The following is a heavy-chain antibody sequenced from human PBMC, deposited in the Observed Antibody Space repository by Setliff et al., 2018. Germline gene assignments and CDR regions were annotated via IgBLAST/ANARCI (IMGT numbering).Heavy chain of an antibody. CDR1: GFSLNTSGVG. CDR3: AHRPGGV. J-gene: IGHJ6*04. CDR2: IYSDDDK. Sequence: SGPTLVNPTQTLTLTCTFSGFSLNTSGVGVGWIRQPPGKALEWLALIYSDDDKLYSPSXXIRLTIXXXXXXXXXVLTXTNMDPVDTATYYCAHRPGGVWGKGTTVTVSS. V-gene: IGHV2-5*02.